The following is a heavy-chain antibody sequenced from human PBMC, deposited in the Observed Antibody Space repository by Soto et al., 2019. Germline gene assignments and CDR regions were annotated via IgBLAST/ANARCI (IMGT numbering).Heavy chain of an antibody. CDR3: ASPRGGRGVHYYCMDV. CDR2: IYYRGSP. V-gene: IGHV4-39*01. D-gene: IGHD3-10*01. J-gene: IGHJ6*02. CDR1: GGSISSSRYY. Sequence: SGSLSLTSPASGGSISSSRYYWGWIRQPTGKGLVWIGSIYYRGSPYYNPSLKSRVTIYVATSKHQLFLKLSSVNAADPAVYYCASPRGGRGVHYYCMDVWGQRTTVTVSS.